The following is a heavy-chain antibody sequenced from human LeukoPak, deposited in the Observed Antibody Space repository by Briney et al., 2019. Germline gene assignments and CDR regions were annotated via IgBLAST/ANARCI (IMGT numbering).Heavy chain of an antibody. D-gene: IGHD4-17*01. CDR3: ARVTKVTTARTYYYGMDV. CDR1: GFTFSDYS. Sequence: GGSLRLSCAVSGFTFSDYSMNWVRRAPGKGLEWVSYISSSSSTIYYADSVKGRFTISRDNAKNSLYLQMNSLRAEDTAVYYCARVTKVTTARTYYYGMDVWGQGTTVTVSS. V-gene: IGHV3-48*01. J-gene: IGHJ6*02. CDR2: ISSSSSTI.